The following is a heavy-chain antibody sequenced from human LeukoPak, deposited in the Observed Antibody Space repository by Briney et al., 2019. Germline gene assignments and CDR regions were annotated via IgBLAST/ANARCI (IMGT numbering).Heavy chain of an antibody. CDR3: ARSSGWYHRGPDYYYYYMDV. Sequence: GGSLRLSCAASGFTFSTYSGNWIRQAPGKGLEWVSSISDDSNYIFYADSVKGRFTISRDNAKNSLYLQMNSLRAEDTAIYYCARSSGWYHRGPDYYYYYMDVWGKGTTVTVSS. J-gene: IGHJ6*03. D-gene: IGHD6-19*01. CDR1: GFTFSTYS. V-gene: IGHV3-21*01. CDR2: ISDDSNYI.